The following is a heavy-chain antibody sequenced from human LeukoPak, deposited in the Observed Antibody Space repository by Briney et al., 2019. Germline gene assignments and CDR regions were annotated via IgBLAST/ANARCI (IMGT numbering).Heavy chain of an antibody. D-gene: IGHD3-10*01. CDR1: GFTFSSYV. CDR2: IKEDGSEK. J-gene: IGHJ4*02. V-gene: IGHV3-7*04. Sequence: PGGSLRLSCAASGFTFSSYVMSWVRQAPGKGLEWVANIKEDGSEKYYVDSVKGRFTISRDNAMNSLYLQMNSLRAEDTAVYYCARATVVQGIMWGQGTLVTVSS. CDR3: ARATVVQGIM.